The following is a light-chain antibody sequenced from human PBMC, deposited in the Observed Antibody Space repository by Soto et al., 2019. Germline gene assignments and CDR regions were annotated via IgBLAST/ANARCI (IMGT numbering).Light chain of an antibody. CDR2: DAS. Sequence: DIQMTQSPSTLSASVGDRVTITCRASQSISSWLAWYQQKPGKAPKLLIYDASSLESGVPSRFSGSGSGTEFTLTISSLQPDDFETYYCQQYNSYSYTFGQGTKVDNK. J-gene: IGKJ2*01. CDR3: QQYNSYSYT. V-gene: IGKV1-5*01. CDR1: QSISSW.